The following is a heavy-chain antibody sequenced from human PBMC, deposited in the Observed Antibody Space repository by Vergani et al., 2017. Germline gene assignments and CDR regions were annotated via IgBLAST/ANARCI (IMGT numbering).Heavy chain of an antibody. CDR3: ARGRAADNPCYY. CDR2: INPSGGST. V-gene: IGHV1-46*01. D-gene: IGHD6-13*01. CDR1: GYTFTSYY. Sequence: QVQLVQSGAEVKKPGASVKVSCKASGYTFTSYYMHWVRQAPGQGLEWMGIINPSGGSTSYAQKFKGRVTMTRDTSTSTVYMEMSSLRSEDTAVYYCARGRAADNPCYYWGQGTLVTVSS. J-gene: IGHJ4*02.